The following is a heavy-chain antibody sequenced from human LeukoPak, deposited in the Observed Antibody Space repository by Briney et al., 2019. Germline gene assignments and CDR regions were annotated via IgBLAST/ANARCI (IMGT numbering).Heavy chain of an antibody. D-gene: IGHD6-19*01. V-gene: IGHV1-2*02. CDR1: GYTFTGYY. CDR2: INPNSDGT. CDR3: AREGIAVGHDY. Sequence: ASVKVSCEASGYTFTGYYMHWVRQAPGQGLEWMGWINPNSDGTNYAQKFQGRVTMTRDTSISTAYMELSSLRSDDTAVYYCAREGIAVGHDYWGQGTLVTVSS. J-gene: IGHJ4*02.